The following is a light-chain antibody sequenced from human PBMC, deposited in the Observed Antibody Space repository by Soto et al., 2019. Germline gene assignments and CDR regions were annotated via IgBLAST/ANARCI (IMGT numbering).Light chain of an antibody. CDR3: SSYGLSTPCV. CDR2: EVN. CDR1: SSDVGKYDL. J-gene: IGLJ3*02. Sequence: QSVLTQPASVSGSPGQSITISCTGTSSDVGKYDLVSWYQQHPGRAPKIMIFEVNKRPSGVSDRFSGSKSGNTASLTISGLQADDEADYYCSSYGLSTPCVFGGGTKVTVL. V-gene: IGLV2-23*02.